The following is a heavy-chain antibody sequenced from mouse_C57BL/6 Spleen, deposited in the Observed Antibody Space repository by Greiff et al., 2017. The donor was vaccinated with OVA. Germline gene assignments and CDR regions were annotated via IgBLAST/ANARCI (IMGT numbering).Heavy chain of an antibody. V-gene: IGHV1-82*01. J-gene: IGHJ1*03. CDR1: GYAFSSSW. CDR2: IYPGDGDT. Sequence: QVQLQQSGPELVKPGASVKISCKASGYAFSSSWMNWVKQRPGKGLEWIGRIYPGDGDTNYNGKFKGKATLTADKSSSTAYMQLSSLTSEDSAVYFCARIYYGNYDWYFDVWGTGTTVTVSS. CDR3: ARIYYGNYDWYFDV. D-gene: IGHD2-1*01.